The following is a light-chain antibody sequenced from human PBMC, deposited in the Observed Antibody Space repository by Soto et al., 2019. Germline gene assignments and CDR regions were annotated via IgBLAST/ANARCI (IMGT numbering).Light chain of an antibody. V-gene: IGKV1-9*01. Sequence: IQLTQSPSSLSASVGDRVSITCRASQDIKTYLAWYQQKQGKAPKLLISGTFTLQSGVPSRFNCSGSGTDFTLTLSRLQPEDVATYYCQHLNNYTQFTFGPGTKVDLE. CDR3: QHLNNYTQFT. CDR1: QDIKTY. J-gene: IGKJ3*01. CDR2: GTF.